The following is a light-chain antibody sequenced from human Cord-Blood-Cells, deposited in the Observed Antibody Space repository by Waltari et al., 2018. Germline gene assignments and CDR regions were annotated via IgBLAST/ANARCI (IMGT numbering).Light chain of an antibody. CDR2: DVS. CDR3: SSYTSSSTLV. Sequence: QSALTQPASGSGSPGQSITISCTGTSSDAGGYNYVSWYQQHPGKAPKLMIYDVSKRPSGVSNRFSGSKSGNTASLTISGLQAEDEADYYCSSYTSSSTLVFGGGTKLTVL. J-gene: IGLJ3*02. CDR1: SSDAGGYNY. V-gene: IGLV2-14*01.